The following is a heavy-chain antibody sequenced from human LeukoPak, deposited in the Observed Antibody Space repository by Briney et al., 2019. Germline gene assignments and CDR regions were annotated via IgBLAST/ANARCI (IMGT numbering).Heavy chain of an antibody. CDR3: ARGPLNDYDFWRNFDY. V-gene: IGHV1-46*01. CDR1: GYTFTSYY. CDR2: INPSGGST. Sequence: ASVKVSCKASGYTFTSYYMHWVRQAPGQGLEGMGIINPSGGSTSYAQKFQGRVTMTRDTSTSTVYMELSSLRSEDTAVYYCARGPLNDYDFWRNFDYWGQGTLVTVSS. J-gene: IGHJ4*02. D-gene: IGHD3-3*01.